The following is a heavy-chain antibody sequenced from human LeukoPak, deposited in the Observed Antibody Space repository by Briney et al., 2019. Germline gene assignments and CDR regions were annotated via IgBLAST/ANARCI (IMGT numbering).Heavy chain of an antibody. CDR2: IYTSGSP. Sequence: SETLSLTCNGSGGPISRGRYYWSWIRQPAGKGLEWIGRIYTSGSPNYNPSLKSRVTISVATSKNQFSLKLSSVTSADTAVYYCAREVGGSIFGVVTNWFDPWGQGTLVTVSS. CDR1: GGPISRGRYY. V-gene: IGHV4-61*02. J-gene: IGHJ5*02. CDR3: AREVGGSIFGVVTNWFDP. D-gene: IGHD3-3*01.